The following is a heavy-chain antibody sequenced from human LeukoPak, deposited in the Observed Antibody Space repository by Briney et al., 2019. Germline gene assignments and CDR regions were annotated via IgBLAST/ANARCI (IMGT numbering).Heavy chain of an antibody. CDR3: AKGRHYDASGSRTDFDY. CDR1: GFTFSSYG. CDR2: IRYDGSNK. J-gene: IGHJ4*02. Sequence: GGSLRLSCAASGFTFSSYGMHWVRQAPGKGLEGVAFIRYDGSNKYYADSVKGRFTISRDNSKNTLYLQMNSLRADDTALYYCAKGRHYDASGSRTDFDYWGQGTLVTVSS. V-gene: IGHV3-30*02. D-gene: IGHD3-10*01.